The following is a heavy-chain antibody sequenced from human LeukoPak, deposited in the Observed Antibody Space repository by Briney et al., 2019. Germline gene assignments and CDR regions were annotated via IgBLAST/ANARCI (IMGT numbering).Heavy chain of an antibody. V-gene: IGHV3-66*01. CDR3: ARDWGCTDTRCYLGMDV. J-gene: IGHJ4*02. Sequence: PGGSLRLSCAASGFTVSSNYMNWVRQAPGKGLEWVSVIYSGGSTYYADSVKGRFTISRDNSKNTLYLQMNSLRAEDTAVYYCARDWGCTDTRCYLGMDVWGQGTLVTVSS. CDR2: IYSGGST. CDR1: GFTVSSNY. D-gene: IGHD2-2*01.